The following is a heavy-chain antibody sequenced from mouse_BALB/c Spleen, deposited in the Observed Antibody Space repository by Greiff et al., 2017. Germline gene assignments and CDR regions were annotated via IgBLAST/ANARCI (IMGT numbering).Heavy chain of an antibody. J-gene: IGHJ4*01. D-gene: IGHD2-1*01. CDR3: ARKDGNYVGYYAMDY. CDR1: GFSLTSYG. Sequence: QVQLQQSGPGLVQPSQSLSITCTVSGFSLTSYGVHWVRQSPGKGLEWLGVIWSGGSTDYNPAFISRLSISKDNSKSQVFFKMNSLQADDTAIYYCARKDGNYVGYYAMDYWGQGTSVTVSS. CDR2: IWSGGST. V-gene: IGHV2-4-1*01.